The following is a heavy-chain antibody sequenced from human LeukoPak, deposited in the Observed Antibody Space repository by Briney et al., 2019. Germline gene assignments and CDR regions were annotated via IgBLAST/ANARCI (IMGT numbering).Heavy chain of an antibody. D-gene: IGHD3-16*02. Sequence: ASVKVSCKASGYTFTGYYMHWVRQAPGQGLEWMGRINPNSGGTNYAQKFQGRVTMTRDTSISTAYMELSRLRSDDTAVYYCARGGTYYDYVWGSYPTDYWGQGTLVTVSS. CDR3: ARGGTYYDYVWGSYPTDY. V-gene: IGHV1-2*06. CDR1: GYTFTGYY. CDR2: INPNSGGT. J-gene: IGHJ4*02.